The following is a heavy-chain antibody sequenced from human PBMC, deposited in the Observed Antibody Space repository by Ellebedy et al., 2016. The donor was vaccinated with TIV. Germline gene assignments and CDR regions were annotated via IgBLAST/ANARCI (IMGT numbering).Heavy chain of an antibody. D-gene: IGHD2-2*02. CDR3: ARNILGYCSSTSCYTPFDY. V-gene: IGHV1-8*01. J-gene: IGHJ4*02. CDR1: GYTFTSYD. Sequence: ASVKVSCXASGYTFTSYDINWVRQATGQGLEWMGWMNPNSGNTGYAQKFQGRVTITADESTSTAYMELSSLRSEDTAVYYCARNILGYCSSTSCYTPFDYWGQGTLVTVSS. CDR2: MNPNSGNT.